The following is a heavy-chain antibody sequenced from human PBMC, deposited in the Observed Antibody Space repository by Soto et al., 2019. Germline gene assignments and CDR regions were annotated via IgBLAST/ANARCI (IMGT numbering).Heavy chain of an antibody. CDR1: GGSFSGYY. CDR2: INHSGST. D-gene: IGHD6-13*01. Sequence: PSETLSLTCAVYGGSFSGYYWSWIRQPRGKGLEWIGEINHSGSTNYNPSLKSRVTISVDTSKNQFSLKLSSVTAADTAVYYCARGWRSGSWFLMGYGMDVWGQGTTVTVSS. V-gene: IGHV4-34*01. J-gene: IGHJ6*02. CDR3: ARGWRSGSWFLMGYGMDV.